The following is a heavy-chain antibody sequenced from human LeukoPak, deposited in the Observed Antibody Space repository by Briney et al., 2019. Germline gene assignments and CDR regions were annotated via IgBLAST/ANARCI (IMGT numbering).Heavy chain of an antibody. D-gene: IGHD2-15*01. CDR1: GFTFSSYW. V-gene: IGHV3-23*01. Sequence: GGSLRLSCAASGFTFSSYWMSWVRQAPGKGLEWVSSVSISGDNTYYSDSVKGRFTISRDNSKDTLDLLMSSLRADDTAVYYCARGRGRNPSGYYYHMDVWGKGTTVTVSS. CDR2: VSISGDNT. J-gene: IGHJ6*03. CDR3: ARGRGRNPSGYYYHMDV.